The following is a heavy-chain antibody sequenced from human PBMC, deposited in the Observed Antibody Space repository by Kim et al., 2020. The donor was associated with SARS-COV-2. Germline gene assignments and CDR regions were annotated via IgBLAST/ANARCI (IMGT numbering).Heavy chain of an antibody. CDR2: ISGNGGGA. Sequence: GGSLRLSCAGSGFAFDTACMSWVRQAPGKGLEWVSPISGNGGGATWAASLRGRFTVRFAISKNTLNKPMYCQRTGVTTEDTCTKDGGTDPGYKYGFWG. CDR1: GFAFDTAC. J-gene: IGHJ2*01. V-gene: IGHV3-23*01. D-gene: IGHD1-20*01. CDR3: TKDGGTDPGYKYGF.